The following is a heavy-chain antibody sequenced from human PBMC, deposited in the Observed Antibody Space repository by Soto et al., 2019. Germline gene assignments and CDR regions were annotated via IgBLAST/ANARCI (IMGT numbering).Heavy chain of an antibody. V-gene: IGHV3-9*01. CDR1: GLKFDDYP. CDR3: IRKYYNTLGDY. CDR2: ISWNHGGI. J-gene: IGHJ4*02. Sequence: EVRLEESGEGLVKLGGPLKLTCVFSGLKFDDYPLTWFRQAPGKGLEGVSSISWNHGGIAYADSVRGRFTVSRDNAKNSLYLQMNRLRREDTAFYYCIRKYYNTLGDYWGQGTLVTVSS. D-gene: IGHD3-9*01.